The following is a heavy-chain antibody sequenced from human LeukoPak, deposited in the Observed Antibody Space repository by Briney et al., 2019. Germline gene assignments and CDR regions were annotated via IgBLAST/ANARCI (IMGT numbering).Heavy chain of an antibody. J-gene: IGHJ5*02. CDR1: GFTFSSYA. D-gene: IGHD3-22*01. CDR2: ISGSGGST. Sequence: QPGRSLRLSCAASGFTFSSYAMHWVRQAPGKGLEWVSAISGSGGSTYYADSVKGRFTISRDNSKNTLYLQMNSLRAEDTAVYYCAKDLGVVVIDIWFDPWGQGTLVTVSS. CDR3: AKDLGVVVIDIWFDP. V-gene: IGHV3-23*01.